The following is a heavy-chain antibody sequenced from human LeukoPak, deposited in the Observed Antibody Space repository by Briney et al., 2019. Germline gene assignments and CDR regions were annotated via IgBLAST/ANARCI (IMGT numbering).Heavy chain of an antibody. CDR2: ISSDGNST. CDR3: ARVGYYSSGPFSYFDY. J-gene: IGHJ4*02. CDR1: GFTFSDYW. D-gene: IGHD3-10*01. Sequence: GGSLRLSCAASGFTFSDYWMHWVRQAPGKGLVWVSRISSDGNSTSYAESVKGRFTISRDSSENTLYLEMNSLRVEDTAVYYRARVGYYSSGPFSYFDYWGQGTLVTVSS. V-gene: IGHV3-74*01.